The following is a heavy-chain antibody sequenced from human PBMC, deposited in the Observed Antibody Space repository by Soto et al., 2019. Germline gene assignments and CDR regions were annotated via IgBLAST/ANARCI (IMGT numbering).Heavy chain of an antibody. CDR2: LPEIGTNT. D-gene: IGHD1-26*01. J-gene: IGHJ4*02. V-gene: IGHV3-23*01. CDR3: AKKSGVGATWYFDY. Sequence: EVQLLESGGGLVQPGGSLRLSCAASGFTFSNSGMSWVRQAPGKGLEWVSALPEIGTNTYYADSVKGRLTISRDNSKNTLFLQINDLRAGDTAVYYCAKKSGVGATWYFDYWGQGTRVTVSS. CDR1: GFTFSNSG.